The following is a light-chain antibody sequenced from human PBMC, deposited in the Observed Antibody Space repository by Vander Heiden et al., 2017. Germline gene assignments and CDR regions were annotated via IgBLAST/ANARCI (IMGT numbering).Light chain of an antibody. Sequence: ALQMTQSPSSLSASVGDSVSTTCRASQGIGKDLGLYQVKPGKAPKLLIYNSFSLQSGVPSRFGGSKSGTEFTLTISSLQPEDFATYYCLQDSSYPYTFGQGTKLEIK. CDR2: NSF. CDR1: QGIGKD. CDR3: LQDSSYPYT. J-gene: IGKJ2*01. V-gene: IGKV1-6*01.